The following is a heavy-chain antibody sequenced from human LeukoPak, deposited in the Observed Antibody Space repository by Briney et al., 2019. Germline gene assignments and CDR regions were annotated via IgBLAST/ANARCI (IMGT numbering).Heavy chain of an antibody. Sequence: GGSLRLSCAASGFTVSSNYMSWVRQAPGKGLEWVSAISGSGGSTYYADSVKGRFTISRDNSKNTLYLQMNSLRAEDTAVYYCAKDREWFGDEGGQGTLVTVSS. D-gene: IGHD3-10*01. V-gene: IGHV3-23*01. CDR3: AKDREWFGDE. CDR1: GFTVSSNY. CDR2: ISGSGGST. J-gene: IGHJ4*02.